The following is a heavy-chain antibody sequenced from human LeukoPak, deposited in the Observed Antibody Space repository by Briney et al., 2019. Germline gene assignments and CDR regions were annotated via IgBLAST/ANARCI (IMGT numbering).Heavy chain of an antibody. CDR2: MNPNSGNT. D-gene: IGHD3-10*01. Sequence: ASVNVSCKASGYTFTSYDIKWVRQANGQWLEWIGWMNPNSGNTGYAQKFQGRVTMTRNTSISTAYMELRSLRSDDTALYYCARESYNSGSYYNDYWGQGTLVTVSS. CDR3: ARESYNSGSYYNDY. CDR1: GYTFTSYD. V-gene: IGHV1-8*01. J-gene: IGHJ4*02.